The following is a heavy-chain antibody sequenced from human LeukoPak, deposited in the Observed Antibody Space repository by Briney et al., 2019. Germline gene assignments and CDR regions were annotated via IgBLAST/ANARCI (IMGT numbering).Heavy chain of an antibody. CDR2: VSHSGNT. CDR3: ARAGSGYSFDY. D-gene: IGHD5-12*01. Sequence: PSECLSLTCTVSGGSVSTYYWSWIRQPPGKELEWIGYVSHSGNTNCNPSLKSRVTMSLDTSKNHFSLRLSSVNTADTAVYYCARAGSGYSFDYWGQGSVVTVSS. J-gene: IGHJ4*02. V-gene: IGHV4-59*02. CDR1: GGSVSTYY.